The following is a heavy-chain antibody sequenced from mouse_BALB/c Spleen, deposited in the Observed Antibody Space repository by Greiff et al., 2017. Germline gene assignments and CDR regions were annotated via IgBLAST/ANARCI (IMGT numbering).Heavy chain of an antibody. V-gene: IGHV5-17*02. CDR1: GFTFSGFG. CDR3: ARGSSSMDY. CDR2: ISSGSSTI. Sequence: EVQLVESGGGFVQPGGSRKLSCAASGFTFSGFGMHWVRQAPEKGLEWVAYISSGSSTIYYADTVKGRFTISRDNPKNTLFLQMTSLRSEDTAMYYCARGSSSMDYWGQGTSVTVSS. D-gene: IGHD1-1*01. J-gene: IGHJ4*01.